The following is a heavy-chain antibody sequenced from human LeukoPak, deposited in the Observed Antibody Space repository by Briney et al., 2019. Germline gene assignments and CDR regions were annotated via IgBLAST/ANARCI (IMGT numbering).Heavy chain of an antibody. Sequence: PSETLSLTCTVSGGSISSYYWSWIRQPPGKGLEWIGYIYYSGSTNYNPSLKSRVTISVDTSKNQFSLKLSSVTAADTAVYYCARGLWGKQQLVRGVRKTNWFDPWGQGTLVTVSS. CDR1: GGSISSYY. D-gene: IGHD6-13*01. CDR2: IYYSGST. V-gene: IGHV4-59*12. J-gene: IGHJ5*02. CDR3: ARGLWGKQQLVRGVRKTNWFDP.